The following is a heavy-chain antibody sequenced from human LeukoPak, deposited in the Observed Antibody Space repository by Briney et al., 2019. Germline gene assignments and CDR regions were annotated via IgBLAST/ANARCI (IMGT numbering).Heavy chain of an antibody. V-gene: IGHV5-51*01. J-gene: IGHJ6*03. Sequence: HGESLKISCKGSGYSFTSYWIGWVRQMPGKGLEWMGIIYPGDSDTRYSPSFQGQVTISADKSISTAYLQWSSLKASDTAMYYCARAVGANDYYMDVWGKGTTVTVSS. CDR3: ARAVGANDYYMDV. CDR1: GYSFTSYW. D-gene: IGHD1-26*01. CDR2: IYPGDSDT.